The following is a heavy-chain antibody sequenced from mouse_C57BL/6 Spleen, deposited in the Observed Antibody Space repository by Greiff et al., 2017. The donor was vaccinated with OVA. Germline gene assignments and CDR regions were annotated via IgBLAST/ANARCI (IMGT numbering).Heavy chain of an antibody. D-gene: IGHD1-1*01. CDR3: ARPSVGATDWYFGG. J-gene: IGHJ1*03. CDR1: GYTFTSYW. CDR2: INPSNGGT. Sequence: QVQLQQPGTELVKPGASVKLSCKASGYTFTSYWMHWVQQRPGQGLEWIGNINPSNGGTNYNETFKSKATLTVDKSSSTAYMQLSSLTSEDSAVYYGARPSVGATDWYFGGWGTGTTGTGAS. V-gene: IGHV1-53*01.